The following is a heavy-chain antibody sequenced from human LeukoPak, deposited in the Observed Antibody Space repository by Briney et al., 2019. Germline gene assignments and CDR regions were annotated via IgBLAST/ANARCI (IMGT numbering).Heavy chain of an antibody. J-gene: IGHJ4*02. CDR3: ARGSSSGWRPFDY. CDR2: IYYSGST. Sequence: SETLSRTCTVSGGSISSSSSYWGWIRQPPGKGLEWIGYIYYSGSTNYNPSLKSRVTISVDTSKNQFSLKLSSVTAADTAVYYCARGSSSGWRPFDYWGQGTLVTVSS. V-gene: IGHV4-61*05. D-gene: IGHD6-19*01. CDR1: GGSISSSSSY.